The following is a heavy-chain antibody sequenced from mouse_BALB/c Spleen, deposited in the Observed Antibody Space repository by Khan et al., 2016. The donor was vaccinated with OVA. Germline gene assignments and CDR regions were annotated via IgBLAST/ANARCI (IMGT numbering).Heavy chain of an antibody. J-gene: IGHJ2*01. CDR2: INPGTDNT. Sequence: QVQLKQSGAELVRPGASVKLSCKTSGYTFTSYWIHWVKQRSGQGLEWIARINPGTDNTYYSEKLKDKATLTADKSSSTAYMQLSSLKSEDSAVYFCAREEALYSFDYWGQGTTLTVSS. CDR1: GYTFTSYW. D-gene: IGHD3-2*02. V-gene: IGHV1-76*01. CDR3: AREEALYSFDY.